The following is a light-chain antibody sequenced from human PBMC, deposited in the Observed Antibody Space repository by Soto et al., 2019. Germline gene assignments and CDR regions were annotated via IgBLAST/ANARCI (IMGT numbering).Light chain of an antibody. Sequence: QSALTQPASVSGSPGQSITISCAGTSSDVGGYNHVSWYQQHPGKAPKLMIYDVSNRPSGVSNRFSGSKSGNTASLTISGLQADDEANYYCSSYTRSNTRVFGGGTQLTVL. CDR2: DVS. CDR3: SSYTRSNTRV. J-gene: IGLJ3*02. V-gene: IGLV2-14*03. CDR1: SSDVGGYNH.